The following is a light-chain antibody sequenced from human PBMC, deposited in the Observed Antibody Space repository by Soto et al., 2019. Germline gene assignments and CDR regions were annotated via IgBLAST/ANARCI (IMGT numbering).Light chain of an antibody. CDR2: DAS. V-gene: IGKV1-5*01. CDR3: QQYASWPRT. J-gene: IGKJ2*02. Sequence: DIQMTQSPSTLSASVGDRVTITCRASQSISSWLAWYQQKPGKAPKLLIYDASSLESGVPSRFSGSGSGTEFTLTISSLQPDDFATYYCQQYASWPRTFGQGTKLET. CDR1: QSISSW.